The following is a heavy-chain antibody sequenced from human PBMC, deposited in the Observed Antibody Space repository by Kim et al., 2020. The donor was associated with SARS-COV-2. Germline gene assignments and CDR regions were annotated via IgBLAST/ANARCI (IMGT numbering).Heavy chain of an antibody. V-gene: IGHV3-21*01. D-gene: IGHD3-10*01. Sequence: GGSLRLSCAASGFIFSDYHMNWVRQAPGKGLEWVSTISGGSTYIFYADSVKGRFTISRDNAKNSLFLQMNSLRDEDTAVYYCARAFYGPGSPPFDYWGQG. CDR3: ARAFYGPGSPPFDY. J-gene: IGHJ4*02. CDR1: GFIFSDYH. CDR2: ISGGSTYI.